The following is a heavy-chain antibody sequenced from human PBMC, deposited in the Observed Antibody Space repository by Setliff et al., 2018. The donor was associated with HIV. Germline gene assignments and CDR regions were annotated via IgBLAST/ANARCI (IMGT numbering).Heavy chain of an antibody. CDR2: IPLFGTA. V-gene: IGHV1-69*13. Sequence: ASVKVSCKSSGGTFSTYAIHWVRQAPGQGLEWMGGIPLFGTANYAQKFQGRVRITADESTGTAYMELRTLKFEDTAMYYCVVGGSSWYADYHYYYMDIWGTGTTVTVSS. D-gene: IGHD6-13*01. J-gene: IGHJ6*03. CDR1: GGTFSTYA. CDR3: VVGGSSWYADYHYYYMDI.